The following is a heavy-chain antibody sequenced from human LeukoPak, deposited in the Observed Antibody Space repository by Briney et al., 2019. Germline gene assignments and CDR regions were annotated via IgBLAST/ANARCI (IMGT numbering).Heavy chain of an antibody. J-gene: IGHJ4*02. Sequence: GGSLRLSCAASGFNFSGYSMNWVRHAPGKGLEGVSSISSSSRYIYYVDSVKGRFTISRDNAKNLLYLQINSLRAEDTAVYYCARGTGYSGYDALDYWGQGTLITVSS. CDR3: ARGTGYSGYDALDY. V-gene: IGHV3-21*01. D-gene: IGHD5-12*01. CDR1: GFNFSGYS. CDR2: ISSSSRYI.